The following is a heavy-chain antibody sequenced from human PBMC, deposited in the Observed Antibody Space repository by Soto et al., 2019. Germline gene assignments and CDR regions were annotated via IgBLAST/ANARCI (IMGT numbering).Heavy chain of an antibody. CDR3: VRSSGVPNPDFAD. CDR1: GFTFNIYA. J-gene: IGHJ4*02. V-gene: IGHV3-30-3*01. D-gene: IGHD3-10*01. CDR2: LSHDGTSR. Sequence: QVRLVESGGGVVQPGRSLRLSCAASGFTFNIYAMHWVRQAPGKGLEWVVVLSHDGTSRYYADSVKGRVTISRDNSKSMVFVQMNSLGVEDTAVYYCVRSSGVPNPDFADWGQGTLVTVSS.